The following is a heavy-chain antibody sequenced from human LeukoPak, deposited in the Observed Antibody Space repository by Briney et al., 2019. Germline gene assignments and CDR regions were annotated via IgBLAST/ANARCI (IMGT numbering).Heavy chain of an antibody. J-gene: IGHJ6*03. Sequence: SETLSLTCTVSGGSLTTANYYWSWIRQPTGKGLEWIGRIYASGTTTHNPSLKSRVTISLDTSKNQFSLKLSSVTAADTAVYYCARDGRGLGFYYYYMDVWGKGTTVTVSS. V-gene: IGHV4-61*02. CDR3: ARDGRGLGFYYYYMDV. CDR2: IYASGTT. CDR1: GGSLTTANYY.